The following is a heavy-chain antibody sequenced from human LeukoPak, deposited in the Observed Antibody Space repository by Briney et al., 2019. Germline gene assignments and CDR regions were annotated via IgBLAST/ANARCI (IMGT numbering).Heavy chain of an antibody. CDR2: IYDSGSS. CDR1: GGSISNYY. CDR3: ARGKKSPKYYGSGRYDAFDI. Sequence: SETLSLTCSVSGGSISNYYWSWIRQPPGKGLEWIGYIYDSGSSNYKSPLKSRVTMSGDTSKNQFSLKLSSVTAADTAVYYCARGKKSPKYYGSGRYDAFDIWGQGTMVTVSS. J-gene: IGHJ3*02. D-gene: IGHD3-10*01. V-gene: IGHV4-59*12.